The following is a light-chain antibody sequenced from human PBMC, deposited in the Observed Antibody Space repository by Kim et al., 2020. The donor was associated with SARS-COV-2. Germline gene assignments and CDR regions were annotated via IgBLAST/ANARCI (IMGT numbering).Light chain of an antibody. CDR3: TSYTSSNTLHVV. Sequence: ITISCAGTSSDVGGYNYVSWYQQHPGKAPKRMIYDVTKRPSGFSNRFSGSKSGNTASLTISALQAEDEADYYCTSYTSSNTLHVVFGGGTKVTVL. V-gene: IGLV2-14*04. CDR1: SSDVGGYNY. CDR2: DVT. J-gene: IGLJ2*01.